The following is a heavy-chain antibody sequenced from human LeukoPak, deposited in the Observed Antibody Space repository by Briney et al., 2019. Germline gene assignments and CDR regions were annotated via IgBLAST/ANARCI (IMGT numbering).Heavy chain of an antibody. D-gene: IGHD6-25*01. CDR1: GASIRSYY. Sequence: PSETLSLTCSVSGASIRSYYWSWLRQSPGKGPEWIGYVFHTGSTNYSPSLKSRVTISIDTSKSQFSLNLTSVTAADTAVYYCAGDGGRFYNWFDPWGPGTLVTVSS. V-gene: IGHV4-59*01. J-gene: IGHJ5*02. CDR3: AGDGGRFYNWFDP. CDR2: VFHTGST.